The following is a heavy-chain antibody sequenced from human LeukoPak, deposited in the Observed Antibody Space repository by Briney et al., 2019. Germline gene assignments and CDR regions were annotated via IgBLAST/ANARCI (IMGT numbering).Heavy chain of an antibody. CDR1: GGSFSGYY. Sequence: PSETLSLTCAVYGGSFSGYYWSWIRQPPGKGLEWIGEINHSGSTNYNPALKGRVPISIDTSKNQFSLKLSSVTAADTAVYYCARGPRSSRPPRESWFDPWGQGTLVTVSS. D-gene: IGHD6-13*01. J-gene: IGHJ5*02. CDR3: ARGPRSSRPPRESWFDP. V-gene: IGHV4-34*01. CDR2: INHSGST.